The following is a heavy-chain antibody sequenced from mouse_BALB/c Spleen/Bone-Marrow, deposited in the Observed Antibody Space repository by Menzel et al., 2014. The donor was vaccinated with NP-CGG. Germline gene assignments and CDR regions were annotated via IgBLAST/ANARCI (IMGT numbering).Heavy chain of an antibody. CDR2: ISSGSTSI. V-gene: IGHV5-17*02. CDR1: GFTFSSFG. J-gene: IGHJ2*01. CDR3: ARSGSSSGYFDY. D-gene: IGHD1-1*01. Sequence: EVKVVESGGGLVQPGGSRKLSCAASGFTFSSFGMHWVRQAPERGLEWVAYISSGSTSIFYSDTVRGRFTISRDNPKNTLFLQMTSLTSEDTAMYYCARSGSSSGYFDYWGQGTTLTVSS.